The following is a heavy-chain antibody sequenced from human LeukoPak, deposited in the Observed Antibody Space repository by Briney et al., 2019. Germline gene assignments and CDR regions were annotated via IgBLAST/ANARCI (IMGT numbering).Heavy chain of an antibody. CDR2: IYSGGST. V-gene: IGHV3-53*05. D-gene: IGHD6-13*01. Sequence: GGSLRLSCAASGFTVSSNYMSWVRQAPGKGLEWVSVIYSGGSTYYADSVKGRFTISRDNSKNTLYLQMNSLRAEDTAVYYCARGSSWYVDNGMDVWGQGTTVTVSS. CDR1: GFTVSSNY. CDR3: ARGSSWYVDNGMDV. J-gene: IGHJ6*02.